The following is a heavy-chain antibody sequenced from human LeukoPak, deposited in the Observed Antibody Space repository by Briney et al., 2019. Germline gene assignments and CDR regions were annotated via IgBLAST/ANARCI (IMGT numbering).Heavy chain of an antibody. Sequence: GASVKVSCKASGYTFTSYGISRVRQAPGQGLEWMGWISAYNGNTNYAQKLQGRVTMTTDTSTSTAYMELRSLRSDDTAVYYCARDKISTMVRGVMGYYYYMDVWGKGTTVTISS. V-gene: IGHV1-18*01. CDR1: GYTFTSYG. J-gene: IGHJ6*03. CDR2: ISAYNGNT. CDR3: ARDKISTMVRGVMGYYYYMDV. D-gene: IGHD3-10*01.